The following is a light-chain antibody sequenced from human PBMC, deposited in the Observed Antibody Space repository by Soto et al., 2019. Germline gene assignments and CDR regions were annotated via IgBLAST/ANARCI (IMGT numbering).Light chain of an antibody. Sequence: DIQMTQSPSTLSASVGDRVTITCRASQSISSWLAWYQQKPGKAPKLLIYTASSLEGGVPSRFSGSGSGTDFTLTISSLHADDFATYYCQHYNTYWTFGQGTKVEIK. CDR2: TAS. CDR3: QHYNTYWT. CDR1: QSISSW. V-gene: IGKV1-5*03. J-gene: IGKJ1*01.